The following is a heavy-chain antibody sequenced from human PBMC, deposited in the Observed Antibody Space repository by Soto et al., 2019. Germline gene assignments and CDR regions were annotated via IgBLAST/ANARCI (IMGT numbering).Heavy chain of an antibody. CDR2: IYWDDDR. CDR1: GFSLSTSGVG. Sequence: QITLRESGPTRVRPTETLTLTCTFSGFSLSTSGVGVGWLRQPPGKALERLALIYWDDDRRYSPSLKNRLTITKDTSTNQVVLTMTNMDPVDTATYYYAHRAGLQGNWNGGYFDFWGQGALVTVSS. D-gene: IGHD1-1*01. J-gene: IGHJ4*02. CDR3: AHRAGLQGNWNGGYFDF. V-gene: IGHV2-5*02.